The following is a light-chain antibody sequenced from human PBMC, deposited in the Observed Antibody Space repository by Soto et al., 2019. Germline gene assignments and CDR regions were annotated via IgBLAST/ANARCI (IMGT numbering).Light chain of an antibody. Sequence: EIVLTQSPGTLSLSPGERATLSCRASQSVSRYLAWYQQKPGQAPRLLIYGASSRATGIPDRFSGSGSGTDFTLTISRLEPEDFAVYYCQQYGSSPGTFGGGTKVDIK. J-gene: IGKJ4*01. V-gene: IGKV3-20*01. CDR3: QQYGSSPGT. CDR1: QSVSRY. CDR2: GAS.